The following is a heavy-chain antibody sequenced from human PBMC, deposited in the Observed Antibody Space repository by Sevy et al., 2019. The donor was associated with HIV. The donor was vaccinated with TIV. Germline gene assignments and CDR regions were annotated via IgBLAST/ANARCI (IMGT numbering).Heavy chain of an antibody. CDR3: ARDGYSSGWYNYYYYGMDV. CDR1: GGSISSYY. J-gene: IGHJ6*02. CDR2: IYYSGST. Sequence: SETLSLTCTVSGGSISSYYWSWIRQPPGKGLEWIGYIYYSGSTNYNPSLKSRVTISVDTSKNQFSLKLSSVTAVDTAVYYCARDGYSSGWYNYYYYGMDVWDQGTTVTVSS. V-gene: IGHV4-59*13. D-gene: IGHD6-19*01.